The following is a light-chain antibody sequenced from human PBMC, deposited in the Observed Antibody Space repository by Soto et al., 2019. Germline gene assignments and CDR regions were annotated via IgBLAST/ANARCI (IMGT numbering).Light chain of an antibody. J-gene: IGKJ1*01. CDR2: WAS. CDR1: QSVLYSSNNKNY. CDR3: QQYSSTPPT. Sequence: DIVMTQSPDSLAVSLGERATINCKSSQSVLYSSNNKNYLAWYQQKPGQAPKLLIYWASTRESGVPDRFSGTGSGTDFTLTISSLQAEDVAVYYCQQYSSTPPTFGQGTKVEIK. V-gene: IGKV4-1*01.